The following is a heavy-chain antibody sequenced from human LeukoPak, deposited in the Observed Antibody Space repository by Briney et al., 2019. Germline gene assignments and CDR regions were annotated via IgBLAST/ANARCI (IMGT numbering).Heavy chain of an antibody. J-gene: IGHJ4*02. V-gene: IGHV3-7*02. D-gene: IGHD6-19*01. CDR3: ARHQGSGWQSSAYYFDC. CDR2: IKQDGSEK. Sequence: PGGSLRLSCEASGFTFSSYWMSWVRQAPGKGLEWVANIKQDGSEKYHVDSVKGRFTISRDNAKNSLYLQMNSLRAEDTAVFYCARHQGSGWQSSAYYFDCWGQGTLVTVSS. CDR1: GFTFSSYW.